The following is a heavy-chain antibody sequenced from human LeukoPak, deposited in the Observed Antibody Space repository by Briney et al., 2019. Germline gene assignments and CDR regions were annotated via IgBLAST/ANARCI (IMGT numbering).Heavy chain of an antibody. J-gene: IGHJ4*02. D-gene: IGHD3-22*01. CDR1: GGTFSSDV. Sequence: ASVKVSCKASGGTFSSDVISWVRQAPGQGLEWMGGIIPIFGTANYAQKFQGRVTITTDESTSTAYMELTSLRSEDATVYYCARDPGDSSGYYSSRNYYFDSWGQGTLVTVSS. CDR3: ARDPGDSSGYYSSRNYYFDS. CDR2: IIPIFGTA. V-gene: IGHV1-69*05.